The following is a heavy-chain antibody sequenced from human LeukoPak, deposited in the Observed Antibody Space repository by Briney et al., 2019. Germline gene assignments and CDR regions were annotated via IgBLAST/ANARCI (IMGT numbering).Heavy chain of an antibody. V-gene: IGHV1-2*02. Sequence: ASVKVSCKASGYTFIDYYIHWVRQAPGQGPEWMGWLNPDTGGTNYAQKFQGRVTMPRDTSISTAYMELSRLTSDDTAMYYCAISSGYLYYFDSWGQGTLVTVSS. CDR1: GYTFIDYY. CDR2: LNPDTGGT. J-gene: IGHJ4*02. CDR3: AISSGYLYYFDS. D-gene: IGHD3-22*01.